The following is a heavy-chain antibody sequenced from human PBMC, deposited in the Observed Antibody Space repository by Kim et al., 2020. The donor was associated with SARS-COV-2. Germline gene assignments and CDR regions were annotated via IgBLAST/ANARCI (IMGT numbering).Heavy chain of an antibody. V-gene: IGHV4-59*08. J-gene: IGHJ5*02. Sequence: SETLSLTCTVSGGSISSYYWSWIRQPPGKGLEWIGYIYYSGSTNYNPSLKSRVTISVDTSKNQFSLKLSSVTAADTAVYYCARHPGGAVAGTEGYWFDPWGQGTLVTVSS. D-gene: IGHD6-19*01. CDR2: IYYSGST. CDR1: GGSISSYY. CDR3: ARHPGGAVAGTEGYWFDP.